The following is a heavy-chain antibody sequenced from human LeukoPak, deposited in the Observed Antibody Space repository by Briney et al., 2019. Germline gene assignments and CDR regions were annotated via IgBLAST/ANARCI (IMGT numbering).Heavy chain of an antibody. J-gene: IGHJ6*03. CDR2: INWNGGSL. CDR1: GFKFDDYG. CDR3: ARAAYFTDVNSKQLYYMDV. D-gene: IGHD2-8*02. V-gene: IGHV3-20*04. Sequence: GGSLRHSCAASGFKFDDYGMTWVRQTRRGLEWVSPINWNGGSLGYGDSVKGRFTISRDNNRRLMYLQMNNLRAEDTAFYYCARAAYFTDVNSKQLYYMDVWGKGTTVTVSS.